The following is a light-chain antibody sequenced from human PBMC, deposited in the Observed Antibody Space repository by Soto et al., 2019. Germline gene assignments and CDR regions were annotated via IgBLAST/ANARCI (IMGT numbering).Light chain of an antibody. CDR1: QTVLRSSNNKNH. CDR2: WAS. V-gene: IGKV4-1*01. J-gene: IGKJ5*01. Sequence: DIVMTQSPDSLAVSLGERATINCKSSQTVLRSSNNKNHLAWYQQKPGQPPKLLISWASTRESGVPDRFSGSGSGTDFTLTISSLQAEDVGVYYCQHFYTVPVTLGQGTRLEIK. CDR3: QHFYTVPVT.